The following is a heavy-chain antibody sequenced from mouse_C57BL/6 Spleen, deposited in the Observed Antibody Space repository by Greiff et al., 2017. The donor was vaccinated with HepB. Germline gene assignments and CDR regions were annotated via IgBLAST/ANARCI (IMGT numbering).Heavy chain of an antibody. Sequence: VQLQQSGPELVKPGASVKISCKASGYTFTDYYLNWVKQSHGKSLEWIGDINPHNGGTSYNQKFKGKATLPVDKSSSAAYMELRSLTSEDSAVYYCARDWFAYWGQGTLVTVSA. CDR2: INPHNGGT. V-gene: IGHV1-26*01. CDR3: ARDWFAY. J-gene: IGHJ3*01. CDR1: GYTFTDYY.